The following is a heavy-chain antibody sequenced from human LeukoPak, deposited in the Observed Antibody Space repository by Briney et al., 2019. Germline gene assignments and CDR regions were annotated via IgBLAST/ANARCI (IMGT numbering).Heavy chain of an antibody. Sequence: GGSLRLSCAASGFTFDDYAMHWVRQAPGKGLEWISLISGDGGGTNYVDSVRGRFTISRDNSKNSLYLQMNGLRPEDTAFYYCGKGARLTKTSFYCWVGPLGQGTLVTVSS. D-gene: IGHD2/OR15-2a*01. CDR1: GFTFDDYA. J-gene: IGHJ5*02. V-gene: IGHV3-43*02. CDR2: ISGDGGGT. CDR3: GKGARLTKTSFYCWVGP.